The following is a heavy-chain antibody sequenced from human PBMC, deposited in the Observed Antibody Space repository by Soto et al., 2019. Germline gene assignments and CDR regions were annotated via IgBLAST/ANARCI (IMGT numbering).Heavy chain of an antibody. CDR3: ARDVRVSSRRLKRMPGGMDV. CDR1: GCTFSSYA. Sequence: SVKVSCKASGCTFSSYAISWVRQAPGQGLEWMGGIIPIFGTANYAQKFQGRVTITADKSTSTAYMELSSLRSEDTAVYYCARDVRVSSRRLKRMPGGMDVWGQGTTVTVSS. CDR2: IIPIFGTA. D-gene: IGHD4-17*01. V-gene: IGHV1-69*06. J-gene: IGHJ6*02.